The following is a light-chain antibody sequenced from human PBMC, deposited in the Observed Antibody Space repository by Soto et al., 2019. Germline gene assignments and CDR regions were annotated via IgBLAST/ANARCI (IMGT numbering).Light chain of an antibody. V-gene: IGKV3-15*01. CDR2: DAS. CDR3: QQYNNWPPIT. Sequence: EIVMTQSPGTLSVSPGERATLSCRAGQSIRSNLAWYQHKPGQAPRLLFYDASVRAAGIPARFSGSGSGTEFTLTISSLQSEDFGIYYCQQYNNWPPITFGQGTRLEIK. J-gene: IGKJ5*01. CDR1: QSIRSN.